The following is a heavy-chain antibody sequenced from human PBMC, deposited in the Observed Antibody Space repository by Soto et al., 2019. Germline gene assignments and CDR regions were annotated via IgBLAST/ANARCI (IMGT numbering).Heavy chain of an antibody. CDR3: AREVEDGYSLFDY. Sequence: QVQLVQSGAEVKKPGASVKVSCKASGYTFTGYYMHWVRQAPGQGLEWMGWINPNSGGTNYAQKFQGRFTMTRDKSKSTAYMELSRLRSDDTAVYYCAREVEDGYSLFDYWGQGTLVTVSS. CDR1: GYTFTGYY. CDR2: INPNSGGT. V-gene: IGHV1-2*02. J-gene: IGHJ4*02. D-gene: IGHD4-4*01.